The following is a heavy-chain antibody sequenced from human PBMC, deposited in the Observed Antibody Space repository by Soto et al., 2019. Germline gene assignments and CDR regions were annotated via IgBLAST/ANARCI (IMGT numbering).Heavy chain of an antibody. Sequence: GGSLRLSCAASGFTFSSYSMNWVRQAPGKGLEWVSSISSSSSYIYYADSVKGRFTISRDNAKNSLYLQMNSLRAEDTAVYYCAREYSNYYDRWFDPWGQGTLVTVSS. CDR3: AREYSNYYDRWFDP. J-gene: IGHJ5*02. D-gene: IGHD4-4*01. CDR1: GFTFSSYS. V-gene: IGHV3-21*01. CDR2: ISSSSSYI.